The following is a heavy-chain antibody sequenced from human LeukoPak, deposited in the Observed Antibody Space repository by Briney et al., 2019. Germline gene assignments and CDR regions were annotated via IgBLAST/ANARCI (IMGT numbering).Heavy chain of an antibody. CDR1: GGSISSYY. CDR3: ARDKGTAMVTPFDY. J-gene: IGHJ4*02. D-gene: IGHD5-18*01. Sequence: SETLSLTCTVSGGSISSYYWSWIRQPAGKGLEWIGRIYTSGSTNYNPSLKSRVTMSVDTSKNQFSLELSSVTAADTAVYYCARDKGTAMVTPFDYWGQGTLVTVSS. CDR2: IYTSGST. V-gene: IGHV4-4*07.